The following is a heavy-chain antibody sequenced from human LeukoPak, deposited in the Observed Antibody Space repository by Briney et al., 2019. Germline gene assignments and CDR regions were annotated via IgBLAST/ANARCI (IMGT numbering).Heavy chain of an antibody. V-gene: IGHV1-8*03. J-gene: IGHJ4*02. Sequence: ASVKVSCKASGYTFTSYDINWVRQATGQGLEWMGWMNPNSGNTGYAQKFQGRVTITRNTSLSTAYMELGSLRSEDTAVYYCARVWDYGDDYWGQGTLVTVSS. CDR1: GYTFTSYD. CDR2: MNPNSGNT. CDR3: ARVWDYGDDY. D-gene: IGHD4-17*01.